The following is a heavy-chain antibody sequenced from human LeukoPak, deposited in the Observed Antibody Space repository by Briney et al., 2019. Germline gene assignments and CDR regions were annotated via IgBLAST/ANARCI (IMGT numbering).Heavy chain of an antibody. CDR2: INHSGST. CDR3: AREVRLALDAFDI. CDR1: GGSFSGYY. D-gene: IGHD3-9*01. J-gene: IGHJ3*02. V-gene: IGHV4-34*01. Sequence: SETLSLTCAVYGGSFSGYYWSWIRQPPGKGLEWIGEINHSGSTNYNPSLKSRVTISVDTSKNQFSLKLSSVTAADTAVYYCAREVRLALDAFDIWGQGTMVTVSS.